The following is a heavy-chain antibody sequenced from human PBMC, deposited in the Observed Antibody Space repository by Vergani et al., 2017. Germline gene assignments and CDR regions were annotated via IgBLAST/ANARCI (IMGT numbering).Heavy chain of an antibody. J-gene: IGHJ5*02. CDR2: MNHSGST. Sequence: QVQLQQWGAGLLKPSETLSLTCAVYGGSFSGYYWSWIRQPPGKGLEWIGEMNHSGSTNYNPSLKSRVTISVDKSKNQFSLKLSSVTAADTAVYYCARGLPSDYVWGSYRSKTNWFDPWGQGTLVTVSS. CDR3: ARGLPSDYVWGSYRSKTNWFDP. CDR1: GGSFSGYY. V-gene: IGHV4-34*01. D-gene: IGHD3-16*02.